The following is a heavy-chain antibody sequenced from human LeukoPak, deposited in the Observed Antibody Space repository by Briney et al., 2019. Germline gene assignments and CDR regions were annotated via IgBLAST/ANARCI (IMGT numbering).Heavy chain of an antibody. Sequence: GGSLRLSCAASGFTFSSYSMNWVRQAPGKGLEWVSYISSSSSTIYYADSVKGRFTISRDNAKHSLYLQMNSLRAEDTAVYYCARTIVVTMVRGGPFDYWGQGTLVTVSS. D-gene: IGHD3-10*01. CDR1: GFTFSSYS. V-gene: IGHV3-48*01. CDR2: ISSSSSTI. CDR3: ARTIVVTMVRGGPFDY. J-gene: IGHJ4*02.